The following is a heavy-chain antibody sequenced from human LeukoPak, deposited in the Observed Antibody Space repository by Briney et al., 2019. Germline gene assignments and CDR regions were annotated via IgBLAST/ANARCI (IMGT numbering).Heavy chain of an antibody. J-gene: IGHJ4*02. CDR2: INHSGST. V-gene: IGHV4-34*01. D-gene: IGHD3-22*01. CDR1: GGSFSGYY. CDR3: AKTRGYNVYYYDSSGYSVDY. Sequence: SETLSLTCAVYGGSFSGYYWSWIRQPPGKGLEWIGEINHSGSTNYNPSLKSRVTISVDTSKNQFSLKLSSVTAADTAVYYCAKTRGYNVYYYDSSGYSVDYWGQGTLVTVSS.